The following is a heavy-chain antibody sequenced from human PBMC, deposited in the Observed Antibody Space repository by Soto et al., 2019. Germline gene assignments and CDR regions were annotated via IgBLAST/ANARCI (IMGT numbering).Heavy chain of an antibody. V-gene: IGHV1-18*01. J-gene: IGHJ6*02. CDR2: ISAYNGNT. CDR3: ATEEQQLVLGNYYYYYGMDV. CDR1: GYTFTSYG. D-gene: IGHD6-13*01. Sequence: ASVKVSCKASGYTFTSYGISWVRQAPGQGLEWMGWISAYNGNTNYAQKFQGRVTMTEDTSTDTAYMELSSLRSEDTAVCYCATEEQQLVLGNYYYYYGMDVWGQGTTVTVSS.